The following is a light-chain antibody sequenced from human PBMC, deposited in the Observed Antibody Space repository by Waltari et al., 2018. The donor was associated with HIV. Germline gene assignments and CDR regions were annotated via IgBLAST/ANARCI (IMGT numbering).Light chain of an antibody. CDR2: GRN. Sequence: QSVLTQPPSASGAPGRGVTISCSGSSSNIGQNTVHWYQQIQGSAAKLLIYGRNLRAPGVPDRFAGSKSGTSASLVISGLQSDDEADYYCAAWDESLHGYVFGPGTTVTVL. CDR1: SSNIGQNT. CDR3: AAWDESLHGYV. V-gene: IGLV1-44*01. J-gene: IGLJ1*01.